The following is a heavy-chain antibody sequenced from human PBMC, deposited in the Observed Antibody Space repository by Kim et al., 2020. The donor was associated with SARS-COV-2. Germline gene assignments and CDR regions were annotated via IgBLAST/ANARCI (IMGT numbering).Heavy chain of an antibody. CDR3: MKVDKDIYDSRTYAYLYSGMDV. J-gene: IGHJ6*02. D-gene: IGHD3-22*01. V-gene: IGHV3-23*01. Sequence: GGSLRLSCAASGITFSGYSMSWVRQAPGKGLEWAALISGGGGRIQYADSVKGRFTISRDNLKNTVYLQVNSLRAEDTAVYYCMKVDKDIYDSRTYAYLYSGMDVWGQGTTVTVSS. CDR1: GITFSGYS. CDR2: ISGGGGRI.